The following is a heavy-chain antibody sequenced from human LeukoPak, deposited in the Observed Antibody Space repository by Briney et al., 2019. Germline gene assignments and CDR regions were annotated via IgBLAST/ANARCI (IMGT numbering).Heavy chain of an antibody. CDR1: GFTFSSYA. CDR3: ARPPWGYDSSGYFRRYFDY. V-gene: IGHV3-30-3*01. D-gene: IGHD3-22*01. J-gene: IGHJ4*02. Sequence: GGSLRLSCAASGFTFSSYAMHWVRQAPGKGLEWVAVISYDGSNKYYADSVKGRFTISRDNSKNTLYLQMNSLRAEDTAVYYCARPPWGYDSSGYFRRYFDYWGQGTLVTVSS. CDR2: ISYDGSNK.